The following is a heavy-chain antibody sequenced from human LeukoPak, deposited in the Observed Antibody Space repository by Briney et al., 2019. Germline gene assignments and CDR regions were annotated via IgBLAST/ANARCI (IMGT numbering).Heavy chain of an antibody. CDR3: AREHWDFDY. D-gene: IGHD7-27*01. J-gene: IGHJ4*02. Sequence: GGSLKLSCAASGFIFSNYAITWIRQAPGKGLEWVSEISGSGESTYYGDSVKGRFTISRDNSRNTLYLQMNSLRAGDTAIYYCAREHWDFDYWGQGTLVTVSS. CDR1: GFIFSNYA. CDR2: ISGSGEST. V-gene: IGHV3-23*01.